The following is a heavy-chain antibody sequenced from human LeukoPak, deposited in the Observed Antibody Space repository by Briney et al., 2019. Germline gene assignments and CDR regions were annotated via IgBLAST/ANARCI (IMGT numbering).Heavy chain of an antibody. V-gene: IGHV4-59*01. Sequence: SETLSLTCTVSDGSISSYYWSWIRQPPGKGLEWIGYIYYSGSTNYNPSIKSRVTISVDTSKNQFSLKLSSVTATDTAVYYCARERHDYGDYRFDYWGQGTLVTVSS. CDR1: DGSISSYY. CDR3: ARERHDYGDYRFDY. CDR2: IYYSGST. D-gene: IGHD4-17*01. J-gene: IGHJ4*02.